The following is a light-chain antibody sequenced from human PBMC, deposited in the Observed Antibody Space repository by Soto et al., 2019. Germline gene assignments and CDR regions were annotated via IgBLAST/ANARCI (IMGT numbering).Light chain of an antibody. Sequence: QAVVTQEPSLTVSPGGTVSLTCGSSTGAVTGAHFPYWFQQKPGQAPRTLIYDTSNKQSWTPARFSGSLVGGKAALTLSGAQPEDEAEYYCLLSYGGPRVFGGGTQLTVL. V-gene: IGLV7-46*01. J-gene: IGLJ3*02. CDR3: LLSYGGPRV. CDR2: DTS. CDR1: TGAVTGAHF.